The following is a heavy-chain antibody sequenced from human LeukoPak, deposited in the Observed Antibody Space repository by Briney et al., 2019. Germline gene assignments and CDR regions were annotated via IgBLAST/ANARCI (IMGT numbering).Heavy chain of an antibody. D-gene: IGHD5/OR15-5a*01. CDR1: GFTFSSYA. J-gene: IGHJ4*02. Sequence: GGSLRLSCAASGFTFSSYAFNWVRQAPGKGLEWVSFISNSGTATYYADSVKGRFSISRDSARNSVYLQMNSLRVEDTAVYYCARERTAVSDYWGQGTLVTVSS. CDR2: ISNSGTAT. V-gene: IGHV3-48*03. CDR3: ARERTAVSDY.